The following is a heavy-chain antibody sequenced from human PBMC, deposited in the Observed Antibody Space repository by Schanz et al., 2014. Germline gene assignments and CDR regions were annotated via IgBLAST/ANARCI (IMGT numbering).Heavy chain of an antibody. CDR3: ARGGPAYYFDD. V-gene: IGHV3-30*03. CDR2: VSSDGNND. Sequence: VQLVESGGGLVKPGGSLRLSCAASGFTFSTHAMHWVRQAPGKGLEWVALVSSDGNNDYYTDSVKGRFTISRDNSKNTVHLQMNSLRAEDTAVYYCARGGPAYYFDDWGQGTLVTVSS. CDR1: GFTFSTHA. J-gene: IGHJ4*02.